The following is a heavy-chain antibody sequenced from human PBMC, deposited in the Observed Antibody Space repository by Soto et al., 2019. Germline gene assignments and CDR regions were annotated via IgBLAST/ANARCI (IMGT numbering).Heavy chain of an antibody. CDR3: ASGGGSFGELTLYFDH. Sequence: EVQLVESGGVLVQPGGSLRVSCAASGFTFTNHAMSWVRQAPGKGLEWVSAISGSGGGTYYADSVKGRFTISRDNSEKKMYLQMNSLGAGETAVYFCASGGGSFGELTLYFDHWGQGTLVTVSS. J-gene: IGHJ4*02. D-gene: IGHD3-10*01. CDR1: GFTFTNHA. CDR2: ISGSGGGT. V-gene: IGHV3-23*04.